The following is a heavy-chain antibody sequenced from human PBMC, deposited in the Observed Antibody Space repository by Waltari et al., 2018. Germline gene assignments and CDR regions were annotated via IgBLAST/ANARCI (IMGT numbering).Heavy chain of an antibody. Sequence: EEQLVESGGGLVQPGGSLGLSCAPSGFILSTYSMNWVLQAPGMGCDCISYISSVGNTIDYADSVKGRVTISRDNAKNSLHLQMNSLRAEDTAVYYCVREIRGTGYFPDAFDIWGQGTMVSVSS. D-gene: IGHD3-9*01. CDR2: ISSVGNTI. J-gene: IGHJ3*02. CDR3: VREIRGTGYFPDAFDI. V-gene: IGHV3-48*01. CDR1: GFILSTYS.